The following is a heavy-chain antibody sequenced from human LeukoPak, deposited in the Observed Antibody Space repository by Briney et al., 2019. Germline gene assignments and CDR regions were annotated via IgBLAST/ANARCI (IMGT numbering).Heavy chain of an antibody. D-gene: IGHD4-17*01. CDR2: IRYDGSNK. Sequence: GGSLRLSCAASGFTFSSYGMHWVRQAPGKGLEWVAFIRYDGSNKYYADSVKGRFTISRDNSKNTLYLQTNSLRAEDTAVYYCVYGDPRTVWYWGQGTLVTVSS. CDR1: GFTFSSYG. J-gene: IGHJ4*02. CDR3: VYGDPRTVWY. V-gene: IGHV3-30*02.